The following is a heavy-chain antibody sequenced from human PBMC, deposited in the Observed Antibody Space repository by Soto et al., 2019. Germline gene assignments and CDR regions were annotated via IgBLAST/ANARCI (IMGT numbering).Heavy chain of an antibody. CDR1: GGSISSYY. Sequence: SDTLSLTCSVSGGSISSYYWIWVRQPPVNGLELIGYIYYRLSTNYNPSLRSRFTMSVDRSKNEFALKVNSFTTADTAVYYCAIMTAVAGYWGQGTMVTVSS. V-gene: IGHV4-59*01. CDR3: AIMTAVAGY. CDR2: IYYRLST. J-gene: IGHJ4*02. D-gene: IGHD2-15*01.